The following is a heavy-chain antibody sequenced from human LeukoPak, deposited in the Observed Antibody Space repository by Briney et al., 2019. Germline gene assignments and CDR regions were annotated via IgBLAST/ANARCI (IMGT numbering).Heavy chain of an antibody. D-gene: IGHD3-10*01. CDR2: VYHSGDT. Sequence: KPSETLSLTCVVSAFSVTSSYYWGWIRQSPGKGLEWIGSVYHSGDTYYNPSLEGRVAMSVDTPKNQLSLKLSSVTAADTAVYYCARERPSIVRGVQTPFDYWGQGTLVTVSS. V-gene: IGHV4-38-2*02. CDR3: ARERPSIVRGVQTPFDY. J-gene: IGHJ4*02. CDR1: AFSVTSSYY.